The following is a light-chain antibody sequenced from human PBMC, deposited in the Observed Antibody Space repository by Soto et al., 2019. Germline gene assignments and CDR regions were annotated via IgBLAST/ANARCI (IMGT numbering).Light chain of an antibody. V-gene: IGLV2-14*01. J-gene: IGLJ1*01. CDR1: SSDVGGYNY. Sequence: QSVLTQPASGSGSPGQSITISCTGTSSDVGGYNYVSWYQQHPGKAPKLMIYDVSYRPSGVSNRFSGSKSGNTASLTISGLHAEDEADYYCSSYTSSSTLGVFGTGTKVTVL. CDR3: SSYTSSSTLGV. CDR2: DVS.